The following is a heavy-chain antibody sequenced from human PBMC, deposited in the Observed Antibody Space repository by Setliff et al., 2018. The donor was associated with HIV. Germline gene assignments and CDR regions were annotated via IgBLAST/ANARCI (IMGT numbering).Heavy chain of an antibody. CDR2: IYNSEMI. V-gene: IGHV4-34*01. Sequence: SETLSLTCAVYGGSFSGYYWSWIRQPPGKGLEWIGFIYNSEMINYNPSLKSRVSMSLDTAKNQFSLKLSSVTAADTAVYYCAAATTLLSPRAWGQGTLVTVSS. D-gene: IGHD2-15*01. CDR3: AAATTLLSPRA. J-gene: IGHJ5*02. CDR1: GGSFSGYY.